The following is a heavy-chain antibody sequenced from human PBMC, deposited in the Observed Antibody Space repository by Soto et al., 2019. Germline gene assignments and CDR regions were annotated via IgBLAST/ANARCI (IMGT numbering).Heavy chain of an antibody. CDR2: IYYSGST. Sequence: QVQLQESGPGLVKPSQTLSLTCTVSGGSISSGGYYWSWIRQHPGKGLEWIGYIYYSGSTYYNPALKSRVTISVDTSKTQFSLKLSSVTAADTAVYYCARETTTVVKGGGAIDYWGQGTLVTVSS. V-gene: IGHV4-31*03. CDR3: ARETTTVVKGGGAIDY. CDR1: GGSISSGGYY. J-gene: IGHJ4*02. D-gene: IGHD4-17*01.